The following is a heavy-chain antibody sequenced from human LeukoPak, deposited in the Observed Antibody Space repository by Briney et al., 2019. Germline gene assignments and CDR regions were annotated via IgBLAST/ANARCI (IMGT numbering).Heavy chain of an antibody. V-gene: IGHV3-66*01. J-gene: IGHJ1*01. CDR2: IYSGGST. CDR3: ARAKISSSGWDEYFQH. CDR1: GFTFSSYA. Sequence: GGSLRLSCAASGFTFSSYAMSWVRQAPGKGLEWVSVIYSGGSTYYADSVKGRFTISRDNSKNTLYLQMNSLRAEDTAVYYCARAKISSSGWDEYFQHWGQGTLVTVSS. D-gene: IGHD6-19*01.